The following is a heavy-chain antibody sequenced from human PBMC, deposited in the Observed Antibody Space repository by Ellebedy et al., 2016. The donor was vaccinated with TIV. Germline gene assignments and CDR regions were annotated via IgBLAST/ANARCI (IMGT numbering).Heavy chain of an antibody. CDR1: GYNFTNYW. J-gene: IGHJ3*02. Sequence: GESLKISXKGVGYNFTNYWIAWVRQMPGKGLEWMGIINPADSEIRVSPSFQGQVTFSVDKSLSTAFLQLNSLKASDTAMYYCARRDILSGYHACNIWGPGTRVFVSS. CDR3: ARRDILSGYHACNI. V-gene: IGHV5-51*01. CDR2: INPADSEI. D-gene: IGHD3-9*01.